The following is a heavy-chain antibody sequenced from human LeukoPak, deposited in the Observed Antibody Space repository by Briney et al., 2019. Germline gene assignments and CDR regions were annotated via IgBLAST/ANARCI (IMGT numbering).Heavy chain of an antibody. CDR2: IKPDGSET. CDR1: GFTFSRFW. J-gene: IGHJ4*02. V-gene: IGHV3-7*01. Sequence: HPGGSLRLSCAASGFTFSRFWMTWVRQAPGKGLEWVANIKPDGSETYYLDSVKGRFTISRDNAKNSLYLQMNSLRAEDTAVYYWARAPSGISPADYWGQGTLVTVSS. D-gene: IGHD1-14*01. CDR3: ARAPSGISPADY.